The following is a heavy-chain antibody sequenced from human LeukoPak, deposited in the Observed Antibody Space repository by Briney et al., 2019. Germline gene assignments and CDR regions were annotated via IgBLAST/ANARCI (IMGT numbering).Heavy chain of an antibody. CDR3: AKDPTNDYGDYYFDY. CDR1: GFTFRSYG. CDR2: IWYDGSNK. D-gene: IGHD4-17*01. Sequence: PGGSLRLSCAASGFTFRSYGMYWVRQAPGKGLEWVAVIWYDGSNKYYADSVKGRFTISRDNSKNTLFLQMNSLRAEDTAVYYCAKDPTNDYGDYYFDYWGQGTLVTVSS. J-gene: IGHJ4*02. V-gene: IGHV3-33*06.